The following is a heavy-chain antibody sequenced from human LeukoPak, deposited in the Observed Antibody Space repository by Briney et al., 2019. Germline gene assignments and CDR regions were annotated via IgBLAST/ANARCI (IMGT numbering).Heavy chain of an antibody. CDR1: GGTFSSYA. Sequence: SVKVSCKASGGTFSSYAISWVRQAPGQGLEWMGGIIPIFGTANYAQKFQGRVTITADESTSTAYMELSSLRSEDTAVYYGARDRTGSGCMDVWGKGTTVTVSS. J-gene: IGHJ6*04. D-gene: IGHD3-10*01. V-gene: IGHV1-69*13. CDR2: IIPIFGTA. CDR3: ARDRTGSGCMDV.